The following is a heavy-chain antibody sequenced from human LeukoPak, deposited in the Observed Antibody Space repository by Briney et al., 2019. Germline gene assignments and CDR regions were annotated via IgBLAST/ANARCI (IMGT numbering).Heavy chain of an antibody. CDR1: GGSISSGSYY. CDR2: IYTSGST. Sequence: SQTLSLTCTVSGGSISSGSYYWSSIRQPAGKGLEWIGRIYTSGSTNYNPSLKSRVTISVDTSKNQFSLKLSSVTAADTAVYYCARDASVRKGYWGQGTLVTVSS. V-gene: IGHV4-61*02. CDR3: ARDASVRKGY. J-gene: IGHJ4*02.